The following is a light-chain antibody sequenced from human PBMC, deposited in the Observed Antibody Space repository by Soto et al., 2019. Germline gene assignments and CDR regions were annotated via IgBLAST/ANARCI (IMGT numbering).Light chain of an antibody. Sequence: EIVMTQSPATLSVSPGERATLSCRASQSVSSNLAWYQQKPDQAPRLLIYGASNRATGIPARFSGSGSGTEFTLTISSLQSEDFAVYYCQQYNNWPPWTFGHGTKVEIK. CDR2: GAS. V-gene: IGKV3-15*01. CDR3: QQYNNWPPWT. CDR1: QSVSSN. J-gene: IGKJ1*01.